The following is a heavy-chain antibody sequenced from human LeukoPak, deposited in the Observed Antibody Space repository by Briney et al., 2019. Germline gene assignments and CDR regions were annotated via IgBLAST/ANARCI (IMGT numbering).Heavy chain of an antibody. Sequence: GGSLRLSCVASGFTFSDYGMNWVRPAPGKGLEWVSYISSGGSTIYYADSVKGRFTISRGNAENSLYLQMDSLKDEDTAIYYCARLISGYDSYWGQGTLVTVSS. J-gene: IGHJ4*02. CDR3: ARLISGYDSY. V-gene: IGHV3-48*02. CDR1: GFTFSDYG. CDR2: ISSGGSTI. D-gene: IGHD5-12*01.